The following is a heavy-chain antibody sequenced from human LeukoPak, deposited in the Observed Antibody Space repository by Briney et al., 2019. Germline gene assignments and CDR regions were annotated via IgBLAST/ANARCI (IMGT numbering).Heavy chain of an antibody. CDR1: GGSISSGGYH. CDR2: IYYSGST. V-gene: IGHV4-31*03. J-gene: IGHJ3*02. Sequence: SQTLSLTCTVSGGSISSGGYHWSWIRQHPGKGLEWIGYIYYSGSTYYNPSLKSRVTISVDTSKNQFSLKLSSVTAADTAVYYCARVTYYDYVWGSYRYDAFDIWGQGTMVTVSS. D-gene: IGHD3-16*02. CDR3: ARVTYYDYVWGSYRYDAFDI.